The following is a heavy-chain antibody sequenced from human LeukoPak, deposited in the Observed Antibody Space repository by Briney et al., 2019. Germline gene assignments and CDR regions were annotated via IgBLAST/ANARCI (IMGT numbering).Heavy chain of an antibody. CDR2: IYYSGST. CDR3: ARTRIPNAFDI. CDR1: GGSISSYY. V-gene: IGHV4-59*01. J-gene: IGHJ3*02. D-gene: IGHD3-3*01. Sequence: SETLSLTCTVSGGSISSYYWSWIRQPPGKGLEWIGYIYYSGSTNYNPSLKSRVTISVDTSMNQFSLKLSSVTAADTAVYYCARTRIPNAFDIWGQGTMVTVSS.